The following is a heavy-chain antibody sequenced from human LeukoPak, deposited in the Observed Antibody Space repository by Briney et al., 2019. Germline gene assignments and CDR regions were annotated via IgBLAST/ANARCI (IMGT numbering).Heavy chain of an antibody. J-gene: IGHJ4*02. Sequence: PGGSLRLSCAASGLTVTNAWMNWVRQAPGKGLEWVSAVSDSGGSTYYADSVKGRFTISRDNSKNTLYLQMNSLRAEDTAVYYCAKGEKTRPFGGVIDYWGQGTLVTVSS. D-gene: IGHD3-16*02. V-gene: IGHV3-23*01. CDR3: AKGEKTRPFGGVIDY. CDR2: VSDSGGST. CDR1: GLTVTNAW.